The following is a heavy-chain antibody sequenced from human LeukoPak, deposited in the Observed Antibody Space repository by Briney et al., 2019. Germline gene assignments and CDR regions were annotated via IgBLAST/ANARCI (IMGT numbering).Heavy chain of an antibody. CDR1: GYTFSSYG. J-gene: IGHJ4*02. CDR2: ITSYNGNT. D-gene: IGHD6-13*01. Sequence: ASVKVSCKASGYTFSSYGISWVRQAPGQGLEWMGWITSYNGNTKYAQQLQGRVTMTTGTSTGTAYMELRSLRSDDTAAYYCARAGAAAGTPFDYWGQGTLVTVSS. CDR3: ARAGAAAGTPFDY. V-gene: IGHV1-18*01.